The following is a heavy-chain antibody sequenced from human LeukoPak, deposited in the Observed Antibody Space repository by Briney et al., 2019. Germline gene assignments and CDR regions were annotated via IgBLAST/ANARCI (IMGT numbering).Heavy chain of an antibody. CDR2: INPNSGGT. CDR1: GYSFTAYY. D-gene: IGHD3-22*01. J-gene: IGHJ4*02. V-gene: IGHV1-2*02. CDR3: ARDERYDGSGYPFDY. Sequence: ASVKVSCKASGYSFTAYYMHWVRQAPGQGLEWMGWINPNSGGTNYAQKFQGRVTMTRDTSINTAYMELSRLRSDDTAVFYCARDERYDGSGYPFDYWGQGTLVTVSS.